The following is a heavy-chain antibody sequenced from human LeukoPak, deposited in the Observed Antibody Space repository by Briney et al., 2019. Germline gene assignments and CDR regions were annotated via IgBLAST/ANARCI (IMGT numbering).Heavy chain of an antibody. J-gene: IGHJ6*02. CDR3: ARDYIVAVPAAPNGAYYGMDV. V-gene: IGHV3-11*01. CDR1: GFTFSDYY. D-gene: IGHD2-2*01. Sequence: GGSLRLPCAASGFTFSDYYMSWIRQAPGKGLEWVSYISSSGSTIYYADSVKGRFTISRDNAKNSLYLQMNSLRAEDTAVYYCARDYIVAVPAAPNGAYYGMDVWGQGTTVTVSS. CDR2: ISSSGSTI.